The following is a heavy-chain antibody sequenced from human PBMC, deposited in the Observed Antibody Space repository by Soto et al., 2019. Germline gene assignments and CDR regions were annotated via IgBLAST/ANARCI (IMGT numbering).Heavy chain of an antibody. D-gene: IGHD3-9*01. Sequence: ASVKVSCKASGYTFTGYYMHWVRQAPGQGLEWMAWINPNRGGTNYAQKFQGWVTMIRDTSISTAYMELSRLRSDDTAVYYCARESSYYASFPGYYSSGLDVWGQGTMVTVSS. CDR3: ARESSYYASFPGYYSSGLDV. CDR1: GYTFTGYY. CDR2: INPNRGGT. J-gene: IGHJ6*02. V-gene: IGHV1-2*04.